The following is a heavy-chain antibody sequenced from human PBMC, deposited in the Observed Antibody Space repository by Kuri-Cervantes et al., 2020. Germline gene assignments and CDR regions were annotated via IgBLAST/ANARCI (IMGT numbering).Heavy chain of an antibody. CDR1: GFTFSSYS. D-gene: IGHD2-8*01. J-gene: IGHJ4*02. CDR3: ARFVLGRLDY. V-gene: IGHV3-21*01. Sequence: GESLKISCAASGFTFSSYSMNWVRQAPGEGLEWVSCISGSSSHIYYAESLKGRFTISRDNAKNSLYLQMNSLRAEDTAVYYCARFVLGRLDYWGQGTLVTVSS. CDR2: ISGSSSHI.